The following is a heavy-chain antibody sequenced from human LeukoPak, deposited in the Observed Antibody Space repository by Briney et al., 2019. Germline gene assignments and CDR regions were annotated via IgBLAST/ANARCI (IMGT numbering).Heavy chain of an antibody. D-gene: IGHD1-26*01. V-gene: IGHV4-61*05. CDR3: ARRVLGWELLRGAFDI. Sequence: NPSGTLSLTCTVSGGSISSSSYYWSWIRQPPGKGLEWIGYIYYSGSTNYNPSLKSRVTISVDTSKNQFSLKLSSVTAADTAVYYCARRVLGWELLRGAFDIWGQGTMVTVSS. CDR1: GGSISSSSYY. CDR2: IYYSGST. J-gene: IGHJ3*02.